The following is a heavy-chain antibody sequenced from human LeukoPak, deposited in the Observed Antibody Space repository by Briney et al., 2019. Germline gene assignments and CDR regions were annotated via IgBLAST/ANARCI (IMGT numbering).Heavy chain of an antibody. CDR1: GYTFTSYY. V-gene: IGHV1-46*03. J-gene: IGHJ6*03. D-gene: IGHD4-11*01. Sequence: ASVEVSCKASGYTFTSYYMHWVPQAPGHGLEWMGIINPSGGSTSYAQKLQGRVTMTRDTSTSTVYMELSSLRSEDTAVYYCARGGGTVRHFYYYMDVWGKGTTVTVSS. CDR2: INPSGGST. CDR3: ARGGGTVRHFYYYMDV.